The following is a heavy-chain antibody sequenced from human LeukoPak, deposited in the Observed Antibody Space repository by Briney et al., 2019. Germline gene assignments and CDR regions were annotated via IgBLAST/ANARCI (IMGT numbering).Heavy chain of an antibody. D-gene: IGHD2-15*01. Sequence: PGRSLRLSCAASGFTFNRYGMHWVRQAPGKGLEWVAFIRYDGSNKYYADSVKGRFTISRDNSKNTLYLQMNSLRAEDTAVYYCAKDAGGTRSFDYWGQGTLVTVSS. CDR3: AKDAGGTRSFDY. CDR1: GFTFNRYG. V-gene: IGHV3-30*02. J-gene: IGHJ4*02. CDR2: IRYDGSNK.